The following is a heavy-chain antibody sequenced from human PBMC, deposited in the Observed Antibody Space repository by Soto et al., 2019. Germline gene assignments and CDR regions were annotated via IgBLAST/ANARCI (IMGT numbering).Heavy chain of an antibody. CDR2: INQDGSEK. CDR1: GFTFSIYW. D-gene: IGHD3-22*01. Sequence: ELQLVESGGGLVQPGGSLRLSCAASGFTFSIYWMGWVRQAPGKGLEWVANINQDGSEKIYVDSVRGRFTISRDNAKSSLYLHMNRLRAEATAVYYCVRIRARDYQDASGYYSYYYGMDGWGEGTTATVSS. J-gene: IGHJ6*04. V-gene: IGHV3-7*01. CDR3: VRIRARDYQDASGYYSYYYGMDG.